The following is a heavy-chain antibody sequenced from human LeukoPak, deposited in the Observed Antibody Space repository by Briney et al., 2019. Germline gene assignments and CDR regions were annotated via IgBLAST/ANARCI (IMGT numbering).Heavy chain of an antibody. V-gene: IGHV1-69*04. D-gene: IGHD6-13*01. CDR1: GDTFTTDY. CDR2: IIPILGIA. Sequence: GASVKVSCKASGDTFTTDYIHWVRQAPGQGLEWMGRIIPILGIANYAQKFQGRVTITADKSTSTAYMELSSLRSEDTAVYYCARDRIAAAGTIDYWGQGTLVTVSS. CDR3: ARDRIAAAGTIDY. J-gene: IGHJ4*02.